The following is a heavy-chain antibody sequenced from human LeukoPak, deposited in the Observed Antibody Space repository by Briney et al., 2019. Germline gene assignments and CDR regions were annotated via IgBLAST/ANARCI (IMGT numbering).Heavy chain of an antibody. Sequence: GGSQRLSCAASGFTFSSYAMSWVRQAPGKGLEGVSAISGSGGSTYYADSVKGRFTISRDNSKNTLYLQMNSLRAEDTAVYYCAKAFTMIVVVIPDSFDIWGPGTMVTVSS. D-gene: IGHD3-22*01. J-gene: IGHJ3*02. CDR3: AKAFTMIVVVIPDSFDI. CDR2: ISGSGGST. V-gene: IGHV3-23*01. CDR1: GFTFSSYA.